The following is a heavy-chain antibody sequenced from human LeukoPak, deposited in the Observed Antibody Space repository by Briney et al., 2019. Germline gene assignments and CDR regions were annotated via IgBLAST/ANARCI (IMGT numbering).Heavy chain of an antibody. Sequence: GGSLRLSCAASGFTFSIYSLNWVRQAPGKGLEGVSFISSGSSTIYYADSVKGRFTISRDNAKNSLYLQMNSLRAEDTAVYYCARSQSGSYSNLDYWGQGTLVTVSS. CDR3: ARSQSGSYSNLDY. CDR2: ISSGSSTI. V-gene: IGHV3-48*01. D-gene: IGHD1-26*01. CDR1: GFTFSIYS. J-gene: IGHJ4*02.